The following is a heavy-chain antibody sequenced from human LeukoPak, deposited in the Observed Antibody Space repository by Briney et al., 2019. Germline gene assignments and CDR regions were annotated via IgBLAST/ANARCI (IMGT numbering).Heavy chain of an antibody. CDR2: IKQDGSEK. CDR1: RFTFSSFW. Sequence: GGSLRLSCAASRFTFSSFWMSWVRQAPGKGLEWVANIKQDGSEKYYVDSVKGRFTISRDNAKNSLYLQMNSQRAEDTAVYYCAREGFGVVRYYYYYMDVWGKGTTVTVSS. J-gene: IGHJ6*03. CDR3: AREGFGVVRYYYYYMDV. V-gene: IGHV3-7*01. D-gene: IGHD3-3*01.